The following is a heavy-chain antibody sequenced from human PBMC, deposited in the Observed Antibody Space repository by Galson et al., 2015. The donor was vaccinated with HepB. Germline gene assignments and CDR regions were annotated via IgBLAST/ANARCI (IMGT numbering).Heavy chain of an antibody. D-gene: IGHD5-12*01. Sequence: SVKVSCKASGGTFSSYAISWVRQAPGQGLEWMGGIIPIFGTANYAQKFQGRVTITADESTSTAYMELSSLRSEDTAVYYCCGYDYGYYYYGMDVWGQGTTVTVSS. J-gene: IGHJ6*02. CDR2: IIPIFGTA. CDR1: GGTFSSYA. V-gene: IGHV1-69*13. CDR3: CGYDYGYYYYGMDV.